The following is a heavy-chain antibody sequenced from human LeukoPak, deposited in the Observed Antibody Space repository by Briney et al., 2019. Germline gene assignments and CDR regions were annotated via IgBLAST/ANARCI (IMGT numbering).Heavy chain of an antibody. CDR3: ARGGELLASTFYFYGMDV. CDR2: IDGGSGT. V-gene: IGHV3-53*04. J-gene: IGHJ6*02. Sequence: PGGSLRLSCAASGFTVSSNYMSWVRQAPGKGLEWVSVIDGGSGTYYAASVKGRFTISRHNSKNTLYLQMNSLSAEDTAGYYCARGGELLASTFYFYGMDVWGQGTSVTVSS. CDR1: GFTVSSNY. D-gene: IGHD1-26*01.